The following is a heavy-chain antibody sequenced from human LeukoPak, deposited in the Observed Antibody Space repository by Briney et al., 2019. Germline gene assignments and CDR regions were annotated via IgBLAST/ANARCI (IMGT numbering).Heavy chain of an antibody. CDR1: GYTFTGYY. J-gene: IGHJ4*02. CDR2: INPNSGGT. D-gene: IGHD6-19*01. CDR3: ARDLGGWYPLDYFDY. Sequence: GASVKVSCKASGYTFTGYYMHWVRQAPGQGLEWMGWINPNSGGTNCAQKFQGRVTMTGDTSISTAYMELNRLRSDDTAVYYCARDLGGWYPLDYFDYWGQGTLVTVSS. V-gene: IGHV1-2*02.